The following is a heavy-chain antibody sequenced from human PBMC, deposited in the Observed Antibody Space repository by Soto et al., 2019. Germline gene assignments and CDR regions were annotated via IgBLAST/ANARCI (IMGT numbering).Heavy chain of an antibody. D-gene: IGHD2-15*01. CDR3: ARGSAQVCVFKDTASSGIYTLSLLDALPICV. CDR1: GFTFSNYA. J-gene: IGHJ3*01. Sequence: GGSLRLSCAASGFTFSNYAVTWVRQAPGKGQELVGRIKSKTDGGTTDYAAPVKGRFTISRDDSKNTLYLQMNSLKTEDTAVYYCARGSAQVCVFKDTASSGIYTLSLLDALPICVWG. V-gene: IGHV3-15*01. CDR2: IKSKTDGGTT.